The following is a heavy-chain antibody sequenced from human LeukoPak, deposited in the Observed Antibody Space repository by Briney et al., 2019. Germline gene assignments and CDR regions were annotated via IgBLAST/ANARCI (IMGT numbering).Heavy chain of an antibody. CDR1: VGSISRGGYS. CDR2: IYLSGGT. D-gene: IGHD3-10*01. V-gene: IGHV4-30-2*01. J-gene: IGHJ3*02. Sequence: SETLSPTCAASVGSISRGGYSWGWFRQPPGKGLGWLGYIYLSGGTYYNPSLKSRVTISVDRSKNQFSLKLSSVTAADTAVYYCARYLRYYYGSGRPAPDDAFDIWGQGTMVTVSS. CDR3: ARYLRYYYGSGRPAPDDAFDI.